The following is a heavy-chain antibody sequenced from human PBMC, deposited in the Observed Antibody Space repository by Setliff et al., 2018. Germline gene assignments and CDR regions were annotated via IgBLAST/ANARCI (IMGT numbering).Heavy chain of an antibody. CDR2: ISAYNGNT. CDR1: GYTLTELS. D-gene: IGHD6-13*01. J-gene: IGHJ6*02. CDR3: ARVGSSSWLHPDVYYYYGMDV. Sequence: ASVKVSCKVSGYTLTELSMHWVRQAPGQGLEWMGWISAYNGNTNYAQKLQGRVTMTTDTSTSTAYMELRSLRSDDTAVYYCARVGSSSWLHPDVYYYYGMDVWGQGTTVTVSS. V-gene: IGHV1-18*01.